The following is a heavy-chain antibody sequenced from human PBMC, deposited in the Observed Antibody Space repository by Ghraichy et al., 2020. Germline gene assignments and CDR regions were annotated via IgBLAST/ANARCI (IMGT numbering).Heavy chain of an antibody. CDR2: ISGSGGST. D-gene: IGHD1-26*01. CDR3: AKDQGVGIWELPLVVLFDF. J-gene: IGHJ4*02. V-gene: IGHV3-23*01. CDR1: GFTFSSYA. Sequence: GGSLRLSCAASGFTFSSYAMSWVRQAPGKGLEWVSAISGSGGSTYYADSVKGRFTISRDNSKNTLYLQMNSLRAEDTAVYYCAKDQGVGIWELPLVVLFDFWGQGTLVTVSS.